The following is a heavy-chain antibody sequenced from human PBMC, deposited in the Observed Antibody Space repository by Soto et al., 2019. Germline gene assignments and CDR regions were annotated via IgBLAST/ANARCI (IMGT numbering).Heavy chain of an antibody. CDR3: ARDVGYCISTSCYSWFEP. Sequence: QVQLQESGPGLVKPSETLSLTCTVSGGSISSYYWSWIRQPPGKGLEWIGYIYYSGSTNYNPSLKSRVTISVDTSKNQFSLKLSSVTAADTAVYYCARDVGYCISTSCYSWFEPWGQGTLVTVSS. D-gene: IGHD2-2*02. CDR1: GGSISSYY. J-gene: IGHJ5*02. CDR2: IYYSGST. V-gene: IGHV4-59*01.